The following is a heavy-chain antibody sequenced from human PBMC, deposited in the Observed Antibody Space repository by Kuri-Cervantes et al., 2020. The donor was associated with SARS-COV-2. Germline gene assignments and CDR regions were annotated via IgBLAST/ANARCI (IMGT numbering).Heavy chain of an antibody. CDR3: AKVKAIVVFHNAFDI. D-gene: IGHD3-22*01. CDR2: INPDGSYT. J-gene: IGHJ3*02. Sequence: GESLKISCAASGFTFSGHWIHWVRQAPGKGLVWVSRINPDGSYTNNADSVKGRFTLSRDNAKNMLFLQMNSLRAEDTAVYYCAKVKAIVVFHNAFDIWGQGTMVTVSS. V-gene: IGHV3-74*01. CDR1: GFTFSGHW.